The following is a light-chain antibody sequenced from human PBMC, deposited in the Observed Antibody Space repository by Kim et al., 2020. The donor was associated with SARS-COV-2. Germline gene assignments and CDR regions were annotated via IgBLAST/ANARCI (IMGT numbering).Light chain of an antibody. CDR2: QDS. Sequence: LTQPPSVSVSPGQTASITCSGDKLGDKYACWYQQKPGQSPVLVIYQDSKRPSGIPERFSGSNSGNTATLTISGTQAMDEANYYCQAWDSSTGVFGGGTQLTVL. CDR3: QAWDSSTGV. V-gene: IGLV3-1*01. CDR1: KLGDKY. J-gene: IGLJ3*02.